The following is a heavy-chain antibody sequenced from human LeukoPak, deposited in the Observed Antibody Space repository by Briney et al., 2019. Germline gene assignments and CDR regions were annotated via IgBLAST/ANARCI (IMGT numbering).Heavy chain of an antibody. CDR1: GGSISSSSYY. Sequence: SETLSLTCTVSGGSISSSSYYWGWIRQPPGKGLEWIGSIYYSGSTYYNPSLKSRVTISVDTSKNQFSLKLSSVTAADTAVYYSARVYTGSSWDYYYYMDVWGKGTTVTVSS. V-gene: IGHV4-39*01. CDR2: IYYSGST. D-gene: IGHD6-13*01. J-gene: IGHJ6*03. CDR3: ARVYTGSSWDYYYYMDV.